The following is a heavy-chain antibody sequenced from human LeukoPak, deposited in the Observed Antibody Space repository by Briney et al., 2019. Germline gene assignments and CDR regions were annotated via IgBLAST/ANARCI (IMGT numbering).Heavy chain of an antibody. CDR2: IWYDGSNK. J-gene: IGHJ6*02. V-gene: IGHV3-33*06. D-gene: IGHD2-21*02. CDR1: GFTFSSYG. CDR3: AKEDCGGDCSLDYYGMDV. Sequence: GRSLRLSCAASGFTFSSYGMHWVRQAPGKGLEWVAVIWYDGSNKYYADPVKGRFTISRDNSKNTLYLQMNSLRAEDTAVYYCAKEDCGGDCSLDYYGMDVWGQGTTVTVSS.